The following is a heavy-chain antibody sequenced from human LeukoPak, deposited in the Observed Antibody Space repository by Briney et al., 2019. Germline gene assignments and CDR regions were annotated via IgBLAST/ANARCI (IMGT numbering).Heavy chain of an antibody. CDR2: IRYDGSNK. J-gene: IGHJ4*02. D-gene: IGHD3-10*01. V-gene: IGHV3-30*02. CDR3: AKDRAWFGELLYYFDY. Sequence: PGGSLRLSCAASGFTFSSYGMHWVRQAPGKGLEWVAFIRYDGSNKYYADSVKGRFTISRDNSKNTLYLQMNSLRAEDTAVYYCAKDRAWFGELLYYFDYWGQGTLVTVSS. CDR1: GFTFSSYG.